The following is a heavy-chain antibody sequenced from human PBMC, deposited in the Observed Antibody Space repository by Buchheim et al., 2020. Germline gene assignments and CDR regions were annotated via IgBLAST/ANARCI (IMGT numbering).Heavy chain of an antibody. CDR2: INLDSGGT. CDR3: ARSSYNDFRTAYPNWFDP. Sequence: QVQLVQSGAEVKKPGASVKVSCKASGYTFTGYYMHWVRQAPGQGLEWMGWINLDSGGTNCVQKFQGRVTMTRDTSINTAYMELSRLRPDDTAVYYCARSSYNDFRTAYPNWFDPWGQGTL. J-gene: IGHJ5*02. D-gene: IGHD3-3*01. CDR1: GYTFTGYY. V-gene: IGHV1-2*02.